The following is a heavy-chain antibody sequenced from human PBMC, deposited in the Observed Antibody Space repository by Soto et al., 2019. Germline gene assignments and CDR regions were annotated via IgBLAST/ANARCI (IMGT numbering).Heavy chain of an antibody. V-gene: IGHV1-3*01. CDR3: ARDLDF. Sequence: GASVKVSCKASGYTFTGYYMHWMRQAPGQRLEWMGWIHAGNGNTKYSQKFQGRVTFTRDTSASTAYMELSSLRSEDTARYYCARDLDFWGQGTLVTVSS. CDR2: IHAGNGNT. J-gene: IGHJ4*02. CDR1: GYTFTGYY.